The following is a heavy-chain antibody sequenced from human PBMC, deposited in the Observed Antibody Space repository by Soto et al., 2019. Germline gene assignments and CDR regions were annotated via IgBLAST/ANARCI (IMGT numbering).Heavy chain of an antibody. CDR1: GFTVSNTY. J-gene: IGHJ5*02. V-gene: IGHV3-53*02. Sequence: EGQLVETGGGLIQPGGSLRLSCAASGFTVSNTYMTWVRQPPGKGLECVSVIYTAGGTNYADSVKGRFIISRDNSKNTLYLQMNSLRAEDTAVDCCARALPVAKGGFDPRGQGTLVPISS. D-gene: IGHD2-2*01. CDR2: IYTAGGT. CDR3: ARALPVAKGGFDP.